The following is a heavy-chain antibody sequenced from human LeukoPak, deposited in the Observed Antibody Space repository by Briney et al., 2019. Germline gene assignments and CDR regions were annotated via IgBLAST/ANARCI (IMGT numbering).Heavy chain of an antibody. CDR3: AKSLGGIVGAPLLFDFDY. CDR1: GFTFSSYG. V-gene: IGHV3-30*18. J-gene: IGHJ4*02. Sequence: PGGSLTLSCAASGFTFSSYGMHWVRQAPGKGLEWVAVISYDGSNKYYADSVKGRFTISRDNSKNTLYLQMNSLRAEDTAVYYCAKSLGGIVGAPLLFDFDYWGQGTLVTVSS. D-gene: IGHD1-26*01. CDR2: ISYDGSNK.